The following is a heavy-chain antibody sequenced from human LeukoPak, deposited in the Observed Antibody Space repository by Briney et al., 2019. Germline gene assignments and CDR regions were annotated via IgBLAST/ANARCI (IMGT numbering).Heavy chain of an antibody. Sequence: GGSLRLSCEASGFTFSSYWMSWVRQAPGKGLEWVANIKQDGSEKKYLDSVKGRFTISRDNAKNSLYLQMNSLRAEDTAVYYCAELGITMIGGVWGKGTTVTISS. V-gene: IGHV3-7*01. CDR1: GFTFSSYW. D-gene: IGHD3-10*02. J-gene: IGHJ6*04. CDR3: AELGITMIGGV. CDR2: IKQDGSEK.